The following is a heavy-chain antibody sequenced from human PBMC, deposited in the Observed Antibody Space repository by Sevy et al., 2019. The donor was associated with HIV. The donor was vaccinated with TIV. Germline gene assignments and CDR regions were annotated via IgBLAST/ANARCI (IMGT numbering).Heavy chain of an antibody. J-gene: IGHJ4*02. Sequence: SETRSLTCTVSGGSVSSSSYYWSWIRQPPGKGLEWIGYIHYSGSTDYNPSLKSRVTISVDTSKNQFSLKLSSVTAADTAVYYCARVSTMVQVVTYYFDYWGQGTLVTVSS. CDR2: IHYSGST. V-gene: IGHV4-61*01. CDR3: ARVSTMVQVVTYYFDY. CDR1: GGSVSSSSYY. D-gene: IGHD3-10*01.